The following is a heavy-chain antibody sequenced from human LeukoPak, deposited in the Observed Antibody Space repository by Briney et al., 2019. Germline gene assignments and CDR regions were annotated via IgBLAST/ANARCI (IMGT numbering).Heavy chain of an antibody. CDR1: GYTLTELS. D-gene: IGHD3-10*01. CDR2: FDPEDGET. J-gene: IGHJ3*02. Sequence: ASVKVSCKVSGYTLTELSMHWVRQAPGKGLEWKGGFDPEDGETIYAQKFQGRVTMTEDTSTDTAYMELSSLRSEDTAVYYGATERSGSYYIGDAAFDIWVQGTMVTVSS. CDR3: ATERSGSYYIGDAAFDI. V-gene: IGHV1-24*01.